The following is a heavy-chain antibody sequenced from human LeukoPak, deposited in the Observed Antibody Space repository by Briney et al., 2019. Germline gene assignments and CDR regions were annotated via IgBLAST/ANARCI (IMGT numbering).Heavy chain of an antibody. CDR1: GFTFDDYA. D-gene: IGHD2-15*01. V-gene: IGHV3-9*01. CDR3: AKDLLVDY. CDR2: ISWNSGSI. J-gene: IGHJ4*02. Sequence: SGRSLRLSCAASGFTFDDYAMHWVRQAPGKGLEWVSGISWNSGSIGYADSVKGRFTISRDNAKNSLYLQMNSLRAEDTAVYYCAKDLLVDYWGQGTLVTVSS.